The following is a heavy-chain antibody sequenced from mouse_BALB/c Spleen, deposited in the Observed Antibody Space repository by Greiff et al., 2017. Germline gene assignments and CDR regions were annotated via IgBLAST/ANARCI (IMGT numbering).Heavy chain of an antibody. CDR2: ISSGGGST. V-gene: IGHV5-12-1*01. CDR3: ARGKYYADD. Sequence: EVKLMESGGGLVKPGGSLKLSCAASGFAFSSYDMSWVRQTPEKRLEWVAYISSGGGSTYYPDTVKGRFTISRDNAKNTLYLQMSSLKSEDTAMYYCARGKYYADDWGQGTTLTVSS. D-gene: IGHD1-1*01. J-gene: IGHJ2*01. CDR1: GFAFSSYD.